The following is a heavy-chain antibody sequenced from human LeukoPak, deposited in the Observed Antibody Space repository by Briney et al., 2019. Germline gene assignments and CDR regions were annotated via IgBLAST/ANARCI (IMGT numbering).Heavy chain of an antibody. D-gene: IGHD2-2*02. CDR1: GFTFSSYA. Sequence: GGSLRLSCAASGFTFSSYAMSWVRQAPGKGLEWVSAISGSGGSTYYADSVKGRFTISRDNSKNTLYLLMNSLRAEDTAVYYCARDRDTDWYFDSWGQGTLVTVSS. CDR2: ISGSGGST. V-gene: IGHV3-23*01. J-gene: IGHJ4*02. CDR3: ARDRDTDWYFDS.